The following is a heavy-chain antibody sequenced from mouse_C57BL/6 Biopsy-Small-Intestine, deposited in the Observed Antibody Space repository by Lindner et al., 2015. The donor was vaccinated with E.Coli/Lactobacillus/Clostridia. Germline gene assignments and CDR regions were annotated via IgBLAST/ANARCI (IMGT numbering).Heavy chain of an antibody. CDR3: ARVSVDLLYALDV. CDR1: GITGHAYG. CDR2: IVPALGTA. D-gene: IGHD2-12*01. J-gene: IGHJ1*01. V-gene: IGHV1S10*01. Sequence: SVKVSCKAYGITGHAYGITWVRQAPGQGFEWMGRIVPALGTATYAQKFKGRLTITADRSTNTVYMDLNSLRSDDTAEYFCARVSVDLLYALDVWGQGTTVSVSS.